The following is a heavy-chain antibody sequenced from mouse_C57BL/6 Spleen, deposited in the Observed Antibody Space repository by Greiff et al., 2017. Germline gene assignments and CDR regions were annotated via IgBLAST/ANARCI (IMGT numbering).Heavy chain of an antibody. CDR2: IYPGDGDT. V-gene: IGHV1-80*01. D-gene: IGHD1-1*01. J-gene: IGHJ2*01. CDR1: GYAFSSYW. CDR3: ARTITTVDYYFDY. Sequence: VKLQESGAELVKPGASVKISCKASGYAFSSYWMNWVKQRPGKGLEWIGQIYPGDGDTNYNGKFKGKATLTADKSSSTAYMQLSSLTSEDSAVYFCARTITTVDYYFDYWGQGTTLTVSS.